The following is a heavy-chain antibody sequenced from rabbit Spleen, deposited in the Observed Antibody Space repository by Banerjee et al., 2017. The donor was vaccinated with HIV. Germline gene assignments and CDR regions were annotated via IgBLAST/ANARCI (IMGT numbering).Heavy chain of an antibody. V-gene: IGHV1S45*01. D-gene: IGHD2-1*01. CDR1: RFSFSSSYW. CDR2: IYIGDGDT. J-gene: IGHJ6*01. Sequence: EESGGGLVQPEGSLTLTCKASRFSFSSSYWVCWVRQAPGKGLEWIACIYIGDGDTYYMSWAKGRFTVSSDNAQNTVFLQMTSLTASDTATYFCARDWRYDDYDLWGPGTLVTVS. CDR3: ARDWRYDDYDL.